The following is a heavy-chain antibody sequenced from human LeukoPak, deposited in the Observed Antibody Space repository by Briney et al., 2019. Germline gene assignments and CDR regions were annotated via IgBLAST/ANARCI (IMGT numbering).Heavy chain of an antibody. V-gene: IGHV1-46*01. D-gene: IGHD5-24*01. Sequence: ASVKVSCKASGYTFTRYYMHWVRQAPGQGLEWMGEINPSADSTSYTQKFQGRVSMTRDTSTSTVYMDLSSLRSEDTAVYYCARGRDGYNRDALDIWGQGTMVTVSS. CDR1: GYTFTRYY. J-gene: IGHJ3*02. CDR2: INPSADST. CDR3: ARGRDGYNRDALDI.